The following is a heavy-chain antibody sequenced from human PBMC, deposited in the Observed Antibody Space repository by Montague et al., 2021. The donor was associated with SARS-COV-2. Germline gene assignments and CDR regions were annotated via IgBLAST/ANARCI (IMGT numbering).Heavy chain of an antibody. CDR2: VNHSEST. D-gene: IGHD3-22*01. Sequence: SETLSLICAASGGSFSGFYWSWVRQSPGKGLEWIRDVNHSESTNYNPSLKGRVTISVDRSKNQFSLRLRSVSAADTAVYYCARGRGLYYESSGGLYYMDVWGEGTTVTVAS. J-gene: IGHJ6*03. CDR3: ARGRGLYYESSGGLYYMDV. V-gene: IGHV4-34*01. CDR1: GGSFSGFY.